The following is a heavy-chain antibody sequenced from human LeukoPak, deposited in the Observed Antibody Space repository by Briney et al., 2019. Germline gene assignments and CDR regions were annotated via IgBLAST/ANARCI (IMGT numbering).Heavy chain of an antibody. CDR3: ARDSSSDYFDY. CDR2: IYYSGST. D-gene: IGHD6-6*01. CDR1: GGSISSSGYY. J-gene: IGHJ4*02. Sequence: PSETLSLTCTVSGGSISSSGYYWGWIRQPPGKGLEWIGSIYYSGSTYYNPSLKSRVTISVDTSKNQFSLKLSSVTAADTAVYYCARDSSSDYFDYWGQGTLVTVSS. V-gene: IGHV4-39*07.